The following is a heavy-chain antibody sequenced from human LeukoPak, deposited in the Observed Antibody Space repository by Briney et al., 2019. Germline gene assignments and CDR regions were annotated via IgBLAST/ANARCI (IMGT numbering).Heavy chain of an antibody. CDR2: FDPEDGET. D-gene: IGHD4-11*01. V-gene: IGHV1-24*01. J-gene: IGHJ4*02. CDR3: ATSYDYSNYGPFDY. CDR1: GYTLTELS. Sequence: ASVKVSCKVSGYTLTELSMHWVRQAPGKGLEWMGGFDPEDGETIYAQKFQGRVTMTEDTSTDTAYMELSSLRSEDTAVYYCATSYDYSNYGPFDYWGQGTLVTVFS.